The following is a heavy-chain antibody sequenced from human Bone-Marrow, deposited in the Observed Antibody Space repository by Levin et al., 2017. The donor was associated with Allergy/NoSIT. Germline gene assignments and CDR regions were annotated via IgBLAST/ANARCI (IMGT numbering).Heavy chain of an antibody. V-gene: IGHV3-74*01. CDR3: ARDGQGHSSSPY. J-gene: IGHJ4*02. Sequence: PGGSLRLSCAASGFAFSSNWMHWVRQVPGKGLLWVSRISSDGGTTVYADSVQGRFTIFRDNAKSTLYLQMNSLRVEDTAMYYCARDGQGHSSSPYWGQGTLVTVSS. CDR1: GFAFSSNW. CDR2: ISSDGGTT. D-gene: IGHD6-6*01.